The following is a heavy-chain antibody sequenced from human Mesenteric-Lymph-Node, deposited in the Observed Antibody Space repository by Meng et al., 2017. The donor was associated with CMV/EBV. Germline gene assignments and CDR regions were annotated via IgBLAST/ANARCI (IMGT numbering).Heavy chain of an antibody. CDR3: ARTHLPRYCSSTSCYGWYFEL. V-gene: IGHV1-69*05. CDR2: IIPIFGTA. CDR1: SYA. D-gene: IGHD2-2*01. J-gene: IGHJ2*01. Sequence: SYAISWVRQAPGQGLEWMGGIIPIFGTANYAQKFQGRVTITTDESTSTAYMELSSLRSEDTAVYYCARTHLPRYCSSTSCYGWYFELWGRGTLVTVSS.